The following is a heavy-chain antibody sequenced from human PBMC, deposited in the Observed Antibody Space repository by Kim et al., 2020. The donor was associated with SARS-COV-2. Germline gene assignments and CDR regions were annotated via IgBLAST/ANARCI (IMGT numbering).Heavy chain of an antibody. J-gene: IGHJ5*02. V-gene: IGHV1-18*01. CDR3: ARDHTRIVPVYNWFDP. D-gene: IGHD2-2*01. CDR1: GYTFTSYG. CDR2: ISAYNGNT. Sequence: ASVKVSCKASGYTFTSYGISWVRQAPGQGLEWMGWISAYNGNTNYAQKLQGRVTMTTDTSTSTAYMELRSLRSDDTAVYYCARDHTRIVPVYNWFDPWGQGTLVTVSS.